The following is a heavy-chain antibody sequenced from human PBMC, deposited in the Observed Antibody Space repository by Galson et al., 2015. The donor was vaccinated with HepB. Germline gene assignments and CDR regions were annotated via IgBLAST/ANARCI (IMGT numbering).Heavy chain of an antibody. Sequence: SLRLSCASSGFTFSSYGMHWVRQAPGKGLEWVALIWYDGSNKYYADSVKGRFTISRDNSKSTLYLQMNSLRAEDTAVYWCARDQVPINMIRGLISYYYYMVMWGTGTTVTVSS. CDR3: ARDQVPINMIRGLISYYYYMVM. V-gene: IGHV3-33*01. J-gene: IGHJ6*03. CDR1: GFTFSSYG. D-gene: IGHD3-10*01. CDR2: IWYDGSNK.